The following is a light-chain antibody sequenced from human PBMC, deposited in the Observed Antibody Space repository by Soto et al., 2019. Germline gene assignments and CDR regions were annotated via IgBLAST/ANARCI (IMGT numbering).Light chain of an antibody. J-gene: IGKJ1*01. CDR1: QSVSSN. Sequence: EIVITQSPSTLYVSPGERATLSCSASQSVSSNLAWYQQKPGQAPRLLIYGASTRATGIPAMFSGSGSGTEFTLTISSLQSEDFAVYYCQQYNNWWTFGKGTKVEIK. CDR3: QQYNNWWT. V-gene: IGKV3-15*01. CDR2: GAS.